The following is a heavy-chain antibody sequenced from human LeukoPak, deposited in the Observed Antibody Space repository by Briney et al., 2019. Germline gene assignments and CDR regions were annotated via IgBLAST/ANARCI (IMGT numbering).Heavy chain of an antibody. D-gene: IGHD2-2*01. J-gene: IGHJ3*02. CDR2: IYYSGST. CDR1: GGSISSGGYY. CDR3: ARARDIVVIPAAPSEAFDI. V-gene: IGHV4-31*03. Sequence: SETLSLTCTVSGGSISSGGYYWSWVRQHPGKGLEWIGYIYYSGSTYYNPSLKSRVTISVDTSKNQFSLKLSSVTAADTAVYYCARARDIVVIPAAPSEAFDIWGQGTMVTVSS.